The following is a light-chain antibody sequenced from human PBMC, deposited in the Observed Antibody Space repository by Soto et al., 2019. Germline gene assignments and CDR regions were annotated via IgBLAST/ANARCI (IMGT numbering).Light chain of an antibody. J-gene: IGLJ2*01. CDR3: ATWDGSLSGVV. CDR2: KND. V-gene: IGLV1-47*01. CDR1: SSNIGNNY. Sequence: QSVLTQPPSASGTPGQRVTISCSGGSSNIGNNYVYWYLQLPGTAPKLLIYKNDQRPSGVPDRFSGSKSGTSASLAISGLRSEDETDYYCATWDGSLSGVVFGGGTKLTVL.